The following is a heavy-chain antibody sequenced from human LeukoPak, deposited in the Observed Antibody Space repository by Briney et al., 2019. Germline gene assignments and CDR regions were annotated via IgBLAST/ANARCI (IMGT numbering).Heavy chain of an antibody. CDR1: GFTFSSYW. J-gene: IGHJ4*02. V-gene: IGHV3-7*03. CDR2: IKQDGSEK. CDR3: ARDYGDWYFDY. D-gene: IGHD4-17*01. Sequence: GGSLRLSCAASGFTFSSYWMSWVRQAPGKGLEWVANIKQDGSEKYYVDSVKGRFAISRDNAKNSLYLQMNSLRAEDTAVYYCARDYGDWYFDYWGQGTLVTVSS.